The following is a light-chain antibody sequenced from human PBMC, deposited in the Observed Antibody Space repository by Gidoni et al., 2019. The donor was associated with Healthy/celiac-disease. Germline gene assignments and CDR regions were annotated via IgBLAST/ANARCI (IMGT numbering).Light chain of an antibody. CDR2: LGS. CDR1: QSLLHSNGYNS. J-gene: IGKJ3*01. CDR3: MQALQTPRT. Sequence: DIVVTRAPLPLPVTPGEPAPIPCRSSQSLLHSNGYNSWDWYLQKPGQCPQLLIYLGSNRASGVPDRFSGSGSGTDFTLKISRVEAEDVGVYYCMQALQTPRTFGPGTKVDIK. V-gene: IGKV2-28*01.